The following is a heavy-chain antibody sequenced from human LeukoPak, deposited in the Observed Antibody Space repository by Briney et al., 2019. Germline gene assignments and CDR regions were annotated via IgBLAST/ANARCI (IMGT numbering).Heavy chain of an antibody. D-gene: IGHD2-8*01. J-gene: IGHJ2*01. CDR1: GGSFSGYI. CDR3: ARLAKCTSTCRGKYWYFDV. Sequence: PSETLSLACAVHGGSFSGYIWGWIRQAPGKGLEWIGEVSHNGKNTHSPSLKSRVTTSLDTAMNQFSLQLNSVTAADTAVYYCARLAKCTSTCRGKYWYFDVWGRGTLVTVSS. CDR2: VSHNGKN. V-gene: IGHV4-34*01.